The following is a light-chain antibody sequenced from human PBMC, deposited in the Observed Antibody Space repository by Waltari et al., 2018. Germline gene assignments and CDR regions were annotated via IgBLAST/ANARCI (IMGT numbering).Light chain of an antibody. CDR2: EVS. V-gene: IGLV2-23*02. CDR3: CSYAGSSTLV. Sequence: QSALTQPAPVHGSTGHSLTIPCTGTSSHVGSYNLVSWYQQHPGKAPKLMLYEVSKRPSGVSNRFSGSKSGNTASLTISGLQAEDEADYYCCSYAGSSTLVFGGGTKLTVL. J-gene: IGLJ2*01. CDR1: SSHVGSYNL.